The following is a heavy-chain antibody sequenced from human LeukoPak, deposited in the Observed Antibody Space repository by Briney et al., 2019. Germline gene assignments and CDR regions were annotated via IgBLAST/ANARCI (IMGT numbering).Heavy chain of an antibody. CDR1: GYSFITYG. CDR3: ARVNYEISTGFYIPHAFDI. V-gene: IGHV1-18*01. D-gene: IGHD3-9*01. Sequence: ASVKVSCKTSGYSFITYGLSWVRQAPGQGLEWMGWIVAYNGNTKYAQKLQDRVIMTTDTSTSTAYMELRSLRSDDTAVYYCARVNYEISTGFYIPHAFDIWAKGQWSPSLQ. J-gene: IGHJ3*02. CDR2: IVAYNGNT.